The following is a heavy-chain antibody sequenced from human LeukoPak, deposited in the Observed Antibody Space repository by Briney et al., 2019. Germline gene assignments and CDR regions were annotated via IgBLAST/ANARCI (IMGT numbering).Heavy chain of an antibody. CDR2: INSDGSST. V-gene: IGHV3-74*01. Sequence: GGSLRLSCAASGFTFSSYWMHWVRQAPGKGLVWVSRINSDGSSTSYADSVKGRFTISRDNSKNTLYLQMNSLRAEDTAVYYCASLPLYGDYSFDYWGQGTLVTVSS. J-gene: IGHJ4*02. CDR3: ASLPLYGDYSFDY. D-gene: IGHD4-17*01. CDR1: GFTFSSYW.